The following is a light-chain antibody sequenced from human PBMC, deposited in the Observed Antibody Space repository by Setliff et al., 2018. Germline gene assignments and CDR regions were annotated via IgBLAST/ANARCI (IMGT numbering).Light chain of an antibody. Sequence: QSALTQPASVSGSPGQSITISCTGTSSDVGGYNYVSWYQQHPGKAPKLMIYGVSKRPSGVSNRFSGSKSGNTASLTISGLQAEDEADYYCSSYAGSSTLDVFGTGTKGTVL. CDR3: SSYAGSSTLDV. J-gene: IGLJ1*01. CDR1: SSDVGGYNY. V-gene: IGLV2-14*01. CDR2: GVS.